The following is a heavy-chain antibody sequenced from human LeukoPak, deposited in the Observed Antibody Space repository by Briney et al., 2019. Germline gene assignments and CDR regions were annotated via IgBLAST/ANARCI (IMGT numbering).Heavy chain of an antibody. J-gene: IGHJ4*02. CDR3: ARHISGGATLD. CDR1: GGSISKYC. V-gene: IGHV4-59*08. Sequence: SETLSLTCTVSGGSISKYCCSWIRQPPGKGLECIAYIYYTGSTYYNPSLKSRVTMSVDTSKNQFSLSLSSVTAADTAVYYCARHISGGATLDWGQGTLVTVSS. CDR2: IYYTGST. D-gene: IGHD2-15*01.